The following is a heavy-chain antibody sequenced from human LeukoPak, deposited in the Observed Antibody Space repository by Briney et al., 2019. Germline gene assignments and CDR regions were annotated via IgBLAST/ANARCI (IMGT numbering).Heavy chain of an antibody. Sequence: ASVKVSCKASGYTFTGYYMHWVRQAPGQGLEWMGWINPNSGGTNYAQNFQGRVTMIRDTSISTAYMELRRLRSDDTAVYYCARDTGGGSVRGAFDIWGQGTTVTVSS. CDR1: GYTFTGYY. CDR3: ARDTGGGSVRGAFDI. CDR2: INPNSGGT. D-gene: IGHD3-10*01. V-gene: IGHV1-2*02. J-gene: IGHJ3*02.